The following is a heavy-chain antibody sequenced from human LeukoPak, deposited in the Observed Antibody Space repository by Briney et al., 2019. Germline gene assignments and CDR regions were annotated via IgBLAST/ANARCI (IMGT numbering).Heavy chain of an antibody. J-gene: IGHJ5*02. CDR3: ARGRCISRWYEVELCWFDP. Sequence: ASVKVSCKASGYTFTSYGISWVRQAPGQGLEWMGWISAYNGNTNYAQKLQGRVTMTTDTSTSTANMELRSLRSDDTAVYYCARGRCISRWYEVELCWFDPWGQGTLVTVSS. CDR1: GYTFTSYG. D-gene: IGHD6-19*01. CDR2: ISAYNGNT. V-gene: IGHV1-18*01.